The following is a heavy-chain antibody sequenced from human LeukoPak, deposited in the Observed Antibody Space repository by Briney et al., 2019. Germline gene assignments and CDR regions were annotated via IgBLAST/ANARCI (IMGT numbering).Heavy chain of an antibody. CDR1: GYTFTGYY. J-gene: IGHJ4*02. CDR2: INPNSGGT. Sequence: WASVKVSCKASGYTFTGYYMHWVRQAPGQGLEWMGWINPNSGGTNYAQKFQGRVTMTRDTSISTAYMELSRLRSDDTAVYYCARDRGYCSGGSCYSGSIDYWGQGTLVTVSS. D-gene: IGHD2-15*01. V-gene: IGHV1-2*02. CDR3: ARDRGYCSGGSCYSGSIDY.